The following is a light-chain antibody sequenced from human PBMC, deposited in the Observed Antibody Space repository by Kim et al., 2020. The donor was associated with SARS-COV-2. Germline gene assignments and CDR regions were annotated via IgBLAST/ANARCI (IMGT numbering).Light chain of an antibody. CDR2: KAS. CDR1: QSISSW. CDR3: QHYITYSWT. Sequence: DIQMTQSPTTLSASIGDRVTITCRASQSISSWLAWYQQKPGKAPKVLIYKASTLETGVPSRFSGSGSGTEFTLTISSLQPDDFATYYCQHYITYSWTFGQGTKVVIK. J-gene: IGKJ1*01. V-gene: IGKV1-5*03.